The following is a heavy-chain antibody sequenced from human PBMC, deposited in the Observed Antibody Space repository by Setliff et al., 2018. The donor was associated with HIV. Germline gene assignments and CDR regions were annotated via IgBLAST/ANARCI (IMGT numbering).Heavy chain of an antibody. V-gene: IGHV4-61*02. Sequence: ASETLSLTCTVSGGSISSGSYYWSWIRQPAGKGLEWIGRIYTSGSTNYNPSLKSRVTISVDTSKNHFSLNLSSVTAADTAVYYCVREGGRITMVRGVPSGGLDVWGQGTTVTVSS. CDR3: VREGGRITMVRGVPSGGLDV. J-gene: IGHJ6*02. CDR2: IYTSGST. D-gene: IGHD3-10*01. CDR1: GGSISSGSYY.